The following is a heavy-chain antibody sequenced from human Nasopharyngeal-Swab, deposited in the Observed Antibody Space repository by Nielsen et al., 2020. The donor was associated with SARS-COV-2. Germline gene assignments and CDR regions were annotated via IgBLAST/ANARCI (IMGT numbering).Heavy chain of an antibody. CDR3: ARGVLGYCSGGSCYFYYMDV. D-gene: IGHD2-15*01. Sequence: SETLSLTCAVYGGSFSGYYWSWIRQPPGKGLEWIGEINHSGSTNYNPSLKSRVTISVDTSKNQFSLKLSPVTAADTAVYYCARGVLGYCSGGSCYFYYMDVWGKGTTVTVSS. CDR2: INHSGST. V-gene: IGHV4-34*01. J-gene: IGHJ6*03. CDR1: GGSFSGYY.